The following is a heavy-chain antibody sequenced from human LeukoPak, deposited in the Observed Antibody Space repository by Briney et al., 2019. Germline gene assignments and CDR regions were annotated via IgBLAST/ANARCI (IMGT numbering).Heavy chain of an antibody. J-gene: IGHJ4*02. CDR2: MNPNSGNT. CDR1: GYTFTSYD. CDR3: ARVKLGIEDS. Sequence: ASVKVSCKASGYTFTSYDINWVRQATGQGLEWMGWMNPNSGNTGYAQKFQARVTMTRDTSISTAYMELCSLRSEDTAVYYCARVKLGIEDSWGQGTLVTVSS. V-gene: IGHV1-8*01. D-gene: IGHD7-27*01.